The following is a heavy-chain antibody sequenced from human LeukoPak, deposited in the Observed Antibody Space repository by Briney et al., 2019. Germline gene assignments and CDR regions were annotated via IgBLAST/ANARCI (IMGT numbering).Heavy chain of an antibody. CDR2: ISAYNGNT. CDR3: ASFVCSGGSCYGVLTN. CDR1: GYTFTSYG. Sequence: WASVKVSCKASGYTFTSYGISWVRQAPGQGPEWMGWISAYNGNTNYAQKLQGRVTMTTDTSTSTAYMELRSLRSDDTAVYYCASFVCSGGSCYGVLTNWGQGTLVTVSS. J-gene: IGHJ4*02. V-gene: IGHV1-18*01. D-gene: IGHD2-15*01.